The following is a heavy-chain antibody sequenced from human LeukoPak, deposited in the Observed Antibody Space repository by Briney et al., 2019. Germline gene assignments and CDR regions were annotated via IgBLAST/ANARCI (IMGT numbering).Heavy chain of an antibody. Sequence: GGSLRLSCTASGFTFGDYAMSWVRQAPGKGLEWVGFIRSKAYGGTTEYAASVKGRFTISRDDSKSIVYPQMDSLKTEDSAVYYCTRGPLVPLPWGQGTLVTVSS. CDR3: TRGPLVPLP. V-gene: IGHV3-49*04. CDR1: GFTFGDYA. D-gene: IGHD3-10*02. J-gene: IGHJ5*02. CDR2: IRSKAYGGTT.